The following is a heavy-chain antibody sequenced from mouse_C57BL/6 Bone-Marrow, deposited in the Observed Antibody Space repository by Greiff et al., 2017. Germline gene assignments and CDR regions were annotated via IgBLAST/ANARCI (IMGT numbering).Heavy chain of an antibody. CDR1: GYAFTNYL. D-gene: IGHD1-1*01. J-gene: IGHJ4*01. Sequence: VQLQQSGAELVRPGTSVKVSCKASGYAFTNYLIEWVKQRPGQGLGWIGVINPGSGGTNYNEKFKGKATLTADKSSSTAYMQLSSLTSEDSAVYFCARVGRGYGMDYWGQGTSVTVSS. V-gene: IGHV1-54*01. CDR2: INPGSGGT. CDR3: ARVGRGYGMDY.